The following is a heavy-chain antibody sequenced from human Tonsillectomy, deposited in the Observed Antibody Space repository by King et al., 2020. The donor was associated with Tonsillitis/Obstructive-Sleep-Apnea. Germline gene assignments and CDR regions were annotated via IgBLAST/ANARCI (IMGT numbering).Heavy chain of an antibody. CDR2: INSDGSNT. Sequence: VQLVESGGGLVQPGGSLRLSCGASRLTFSSYWMHWVRQVPGKGLVWVSRINSDGSNTGYEDSVKGRFTISRDNAENTLYLQMNSLRAEDTAVYYCARGSSDWYGIDYWGQGTLVTVSS. J-gene: IGHJ4*02. D-gene: IGHD6-19*01. V-gene: IGHV3-74*01. CDR1: RLTFSSYW. CDR3: ARGSSDWYGIDY.